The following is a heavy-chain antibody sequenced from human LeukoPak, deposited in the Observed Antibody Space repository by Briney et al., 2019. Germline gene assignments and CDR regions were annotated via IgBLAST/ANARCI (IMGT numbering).Heavy chain of an antibody. D-gene: IGHD1-26*01. CDR2: ISGSSTYI. CDR3: ARESYFYRAVDY. J-gene: IGHJ4*02. CDR1: GFTFSRYT. Sequence: PGGSLRLSCAASGFTFSRYTMNWVRQAPGKGLEWVSSISGSSTYIYYADSVKGRFTISRDNAKNSLYLQMNSLRAEDTAVYYCARESYFYRAVDYWGQGTLVTVSS. V-gene: IGHV3-21*01.